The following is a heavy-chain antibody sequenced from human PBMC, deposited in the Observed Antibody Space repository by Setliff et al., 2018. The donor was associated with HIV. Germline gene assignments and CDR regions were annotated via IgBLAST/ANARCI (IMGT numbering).Heavy chain of an antibody. CDR1: GYTFTGYY. J-gene: IGHJ6*03. CDR3: ARDGGDTAMVSYYYYYYMDV. V-gene: IGHV1-2*06. Sequence: ASVKVSCKASGYTFTGYYMHWVRQAPGQGLEWMGRINPNSGGTKYSQKFQGRVTITRDTSASTAYMELSSLRSEDTAVYYCARDGGDTAMVSYYYYYYMDVWGKGTTVTVSS. CDR2: INPNSGGT. D-gene: IGHD5-18*01.